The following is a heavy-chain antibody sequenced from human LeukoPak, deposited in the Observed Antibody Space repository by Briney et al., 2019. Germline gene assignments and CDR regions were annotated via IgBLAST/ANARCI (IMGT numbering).Heavy chain of an antibody. J-gene: IGHJ3*02. CDR1: GFTFDDYT. CDR3: AKEIDTLGTNAFDI. Sequence: GGSLRLSCAASGFTFDDYTMHWVRQVPGKGLDWVSLIRGDGGSTSYVDSVKGRFTISRDNSKNSLYLQMSSLRTEDTAFYYCAKEIDTLGTNAFDIWGQGTMVTVSS. CDR2: IRGDGGST. V-gene: IGHV3-43*02. D-gene: IGHD2-15*01.